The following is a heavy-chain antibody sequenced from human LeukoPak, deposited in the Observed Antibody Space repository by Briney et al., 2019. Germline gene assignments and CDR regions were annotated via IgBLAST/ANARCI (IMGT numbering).Heavy chain of an antibody. J-gene: IGHJ3*02. D-gene: IGHD5-18*01. CDR2: ISSSASTI. CDR1: GFTFSSYE. Sequence: GSLRLSCAASGFTFSSYEMNWVRQAPGKGLEWVSYISSSASTIYYADSVKGRFTISRDNAKNSLYLQMNSLRAEDTAVYYCARTTQYSYDAFDIWGQGTMVTVSS. V-gene: IGHV3-48*03. CDR3: ARTTQYSYDAFDI.